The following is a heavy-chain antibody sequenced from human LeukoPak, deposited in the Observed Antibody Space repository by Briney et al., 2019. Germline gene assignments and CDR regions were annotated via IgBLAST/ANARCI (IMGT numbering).Heavy chain of an antibody. CDR2: INHSGST. CDR1: GGSFSGYY. J-gene: IGHJ4*02. D-gene: IGHD6-19*01. Sequence: SSETLSLTCAVYGGSFSGYYWSWIRQPPGKGLEWIGEINHSGSTNYNPSLKSRVTISVDTSKNQFSLKLSSVTAADTAVYYRARGIAVAGYPNRYYFDYWGQGTLVTVSS. V-gene: IGHV4-34*01. CDR3: ARGIAVAGYPNRYYFDY.